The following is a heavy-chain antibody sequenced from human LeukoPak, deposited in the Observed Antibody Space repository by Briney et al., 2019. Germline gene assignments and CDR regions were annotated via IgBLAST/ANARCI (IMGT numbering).Heavy chain of an antibody. CDR1: GFIFSTYN. Sequence: GGSLRLSCAASGFIFSTYNMNWVRQAPGKGLEWVAVIWNDGSKNDYADSVKGRFTISRDNSKNTLYLQMSSLRVEDTAVYYCAKEDYGDASRGYGVDVWGQGTTVTVSS. CDR3: AKEDYGDASRGYGVDV. V-gene: IGHV3-30*02. CDR2: IWNDGSKN. D-gene: IGHD4-17*01. J-gene: IGHJ6*02.